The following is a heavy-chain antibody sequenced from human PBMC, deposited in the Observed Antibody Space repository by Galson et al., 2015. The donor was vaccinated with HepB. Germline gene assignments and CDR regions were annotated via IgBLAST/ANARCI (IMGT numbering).Heavy chain of an antibody. V-gene: IGHV6-1*01. CDR3: GRGTIFGVVIRFDP. CDR2: TYYRSKWYN. Sequence: CAISGDSVSSNSAAWNWIRQSPSRGLEWLGRTYYRSKWYNDYAVSVKSRITINPDTSKNQSSLQLNSVTPEDTAVYYCGRGTIFGVVIRFDPWGQGTLVTVSS. CDR1: GDSVSSNSAA. J-gene: IGHJ5*02. D-gene: IGHD3-3*01.